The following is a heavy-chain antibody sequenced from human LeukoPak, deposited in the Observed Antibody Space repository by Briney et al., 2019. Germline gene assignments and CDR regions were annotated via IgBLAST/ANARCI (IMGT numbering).Heavy chain of an antibody. D-gene: IGHD3-9*01. CDR1: GGSFSGYY. Sequence: SETLSLTCAVYGGSFSGYYWSLIRQPPGKGLEWIGEINHSGSTNYNPSLQSRVTISVDTSKNQFSLKLSSVTAADTAVYYCARGVLRYFDWLGDNAFDIWGQGTMVTVSS. CDR3: ARGVLRYFDWLGDNAFDI. V-gene: IGHV4-34*01. CDR2: INHSGST. J-gene: IGHJ3*02.